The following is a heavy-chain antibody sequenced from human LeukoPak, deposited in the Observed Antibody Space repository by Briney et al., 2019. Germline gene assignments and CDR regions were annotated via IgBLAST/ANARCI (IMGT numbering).Heavy chain of an antibody. Sequence: SVKVSCKASGGTFSSYAISWVRQAPGQGLEWMGRIIPILGIANYAQKFQGRVTITADKSTSTAYMELSSPRSEDTAVYYCARDRESIAVPKAWFDPWGQGTLVTVSS. CDR1: GGTFSSYA. D-gene: IGHD6-19*01. V-gene: IGHV1-69*04. CDR3: ARDRESIAVPKAWFDP. J-gene: IGHJ5*02. CDR2: IIPILGIA.